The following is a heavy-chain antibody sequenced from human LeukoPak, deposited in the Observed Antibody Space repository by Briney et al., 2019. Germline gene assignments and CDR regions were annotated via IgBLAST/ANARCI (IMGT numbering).Heavy chain of an antibody. CDR2: IYHSGST. Sequence: SETLSLTCTVSGYSTSSGYYWGWIRQPPGKGLEWIGSIYHSGSTYYNPSLKSRVTISVDTSKNQFSLKLSSVTAADTAVYYCARATGGGSEWYDYWGQGTLVTVSS. V-gene: IGHV4-38-2*02. CDR1: GYSTSSGYY. J-gene: IGHJ4*02. D-gene: IGHD2-15*01. CDR3: ARATGGGSEWYDY.